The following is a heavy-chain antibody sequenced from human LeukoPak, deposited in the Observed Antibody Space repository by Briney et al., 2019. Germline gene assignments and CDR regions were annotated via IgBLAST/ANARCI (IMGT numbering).Heavy chain of an antibody. CDR3: ARQYYDFWSGYPQDFDY. J-gene: IGHJ4*02. D-gene: IGHD3-3*01. V-gene: IGHV5-51*01. Sequence: HGESLQISCKGFGYSFTSYWIGWVRQMPGKGLEWMGIIYPGDSDTRYSPSFQGQVTISADKSISTAYLQWSSLKASDTAMYYCARQYYDFWSGYPQDFDYWGQGTLVTVSS. CDR2: IYPGDSDT. CDR1: GYSFTSYW.